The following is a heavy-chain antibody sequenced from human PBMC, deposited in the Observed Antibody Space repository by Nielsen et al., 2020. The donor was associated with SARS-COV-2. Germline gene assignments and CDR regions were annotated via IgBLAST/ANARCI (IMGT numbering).Heavy chain of an antibody. J-gene: IGHJ5*02. D-gene: IGHD3-3*01. CDR3: ARRSDTIFGVVANWFDP. V-gene: IGHV4-59*08. Sequence: SETLSLTCTVSGGSISSYYWSWIRQPPGKGLEWIGYIYYSGSTYYNPSLKSRVTISVDTSKNQFSLKLSSVTAADTAVYYCARRSDTIFGVVANWFDPWGQGTLVTVSS. CDR1: GGSISSYY. CDR2: IYYSGST.